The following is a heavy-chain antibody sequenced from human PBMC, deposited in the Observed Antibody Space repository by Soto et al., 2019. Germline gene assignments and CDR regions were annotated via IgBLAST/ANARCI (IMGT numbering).Heavy chain of an antibody. CDR2: IYYSGST. CDR1: GGSISRGDYY. V-gene: IGHV4-30-4*01. J-gene: IGHJ3*02. Sequence: SETLSLPWTVSGGSISRGDYYRSWIRQPPGKGLEPIGYIYYSGSTYYNPSLKSRVTISVDTSKNQFSLKLSSVTAADTAVYYCARRTTYYYDSSGYYLDAFDIWGQGTMVTVSS. D-gene: IGHD3-22*01. CDR3: ARRTTYYYDSSGYYLDAFDI.